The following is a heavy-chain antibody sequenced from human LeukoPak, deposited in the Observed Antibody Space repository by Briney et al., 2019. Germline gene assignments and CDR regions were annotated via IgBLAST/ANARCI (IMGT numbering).Heavy chain of an antibody. J-gene: IGHJ4*02. CDR2: IYTSGST. CDR3: ARGYSGYDQFLRGDYLDY. Sequence: KSSETLSLTCTVSGCSISSGSYCWSCIRQPPGKGLEWIGRIYTSGSTNYNPSLNSRITISVDTSKNQFSLKLSSVTAADTAVYYCARGYSGYDQFLRGDYLDYWGQGTLVTVSS. D-gene: IGHD5-12*01. V-gene: IGHV4-61*02. CDR1: GCSISSGSYC.